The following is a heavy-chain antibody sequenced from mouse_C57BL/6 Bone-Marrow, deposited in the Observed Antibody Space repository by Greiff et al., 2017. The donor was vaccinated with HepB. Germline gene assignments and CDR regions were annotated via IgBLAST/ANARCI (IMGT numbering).Heavy chain of an antibody. D-gene: IGHD1-1*01. V-gene: IGHV1-81*01. CDR1: GYTFTSYG. CDR2: IYPRSGNT. Sequence: VKLQESGAELARPGASVKLSCKASGYTFTSYGISWVKQRTGQGLEWIGEIYPRSGNTYYNEKFKGKATLTADKSSSTAYMELRSLTSEDSAVYFCARSGITTVVAPFAYWGQGTLVTVSA. J-gene: IGHJ3*01. CDR3: ARSGITTVVAPFAY.